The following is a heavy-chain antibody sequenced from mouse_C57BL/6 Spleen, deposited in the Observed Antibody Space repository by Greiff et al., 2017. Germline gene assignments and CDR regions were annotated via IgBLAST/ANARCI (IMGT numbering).Heavy chain of an antibody. Sequence: VQLQESGPGLVQPSQSLSITCTVSGFSLTSYGVPWVRQSPGKGLEWLGVIWSGGSTDYNAAFISRLSISKNNSKSQVFFKMNSLQADDTAIYYWGRKRGIRGKFYAMDYWGQGTSVTVSS. D-gene: IGHD5-2*01. J-gene: IGHJ4*01. V-gene: IGHV2-2*01. CDR3: GRKRGIRGKFYAMDY. CDR2: IWSGGST. CDR1: GFSLTSYG.